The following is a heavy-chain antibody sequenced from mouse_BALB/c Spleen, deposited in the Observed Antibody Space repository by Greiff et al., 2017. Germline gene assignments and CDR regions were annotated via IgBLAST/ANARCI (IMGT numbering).Heavy chain of an antibody. J-gene: IGHJ4*01. CDR2: ISDGGSYT. D-gene: IGHD2-14*01. V-gene: IGHV5-4*02. Sequence: DVKLVESGGGLVKPGGSLKLSCAASGFTFSDYYMYWVRQTPEKRLEWVATISDGGSYTYYPDSVKGRFTISRDNAKNNLYLQMSSLKSEDTAMYYCAREGGRYDEGYAMDYWGQGTSVTVSS. CDR3: AREGGRYDEGYAMDY. CDR1: GFTFSDYY.